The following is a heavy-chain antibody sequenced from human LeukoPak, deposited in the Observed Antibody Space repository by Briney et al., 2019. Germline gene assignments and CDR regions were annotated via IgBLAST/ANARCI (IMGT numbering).Heavy chain of an antibody. CDR1: GYTFTSYA. V-gene: IGHV1-3*01. D-gene: IGHD2-2*01. J-gene: IGHJ6*03. Sequence: ASVKVSCKASGYTFTSYALHWVRQAPGQRLEWMGWINAGNGNTKYSQKFQGRVTITTDESTSTAYMELSSLRSEDTAVYYCARVVVPAAMSPGYYYYMDVWGKGTTVTVSS. CDR2: INAGNGNT. CDR3: ARVVVPAAMSPGYYYYMDV.